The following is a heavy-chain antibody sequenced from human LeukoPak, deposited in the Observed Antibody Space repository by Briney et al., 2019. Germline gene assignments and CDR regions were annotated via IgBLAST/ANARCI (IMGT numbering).Heavy chain of an antibody. Sequence: GGSLRLSCAASGFTFSDYYMSWIRQAPGKGLEWVSYVSSSGSTIYYADSVKGRFTISRDNAKNSLYLQMNSLRAEDTALYYCAKGGIAVAGTWFDPWGQGTLVTVSS. CDR3: AKGGIAVAGTWFDP. J-gene: IGHJ5*02. CDR1: GFTFSDYY. V-gene: IGHV3-11*01. D-gene: IGHD6-19*01. CDR2: VSSSGSTI.